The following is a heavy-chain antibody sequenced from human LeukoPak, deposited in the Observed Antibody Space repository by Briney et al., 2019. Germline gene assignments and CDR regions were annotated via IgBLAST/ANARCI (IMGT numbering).Heavy chain of an antibody. Sequence: PGGSLRLSCAASILTFSNHALSWVRQATGEGLEWVSAISNTGSTFYADSVRGRFSISRDNSRNTLYLQMNSLRAEDTAVYYCAARPYGSTDYYWGQGTLVTVSS. CDR3: AARPYGSTDYY. CDR1: ILTFSNHA. V-gene: IGHV3-23*01. J-gene: IGHJ4*02. D-gene: IGHD3-22*01. CDR2: ISNTGST.